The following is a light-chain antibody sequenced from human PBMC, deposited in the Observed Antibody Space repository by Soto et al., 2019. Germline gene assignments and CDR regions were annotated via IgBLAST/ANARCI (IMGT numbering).Light chain of an antibody. V-gene: IGLV2-14*03. CDR1: SSDVGGYDH. J-gene: IGLJ2*01. CDR3: SSYTSSSTV. Sequence: QSALTQPASVSGSPGQSITISCTGTSSDVGGYDHVSWYQQHPGKAPKLTIYDVSSRPSGVSNRFSGSKSGNTASLTISGLQVEDEADYYCSSYTSSSTVFGGGTKVTVL. CDR2: DVS.